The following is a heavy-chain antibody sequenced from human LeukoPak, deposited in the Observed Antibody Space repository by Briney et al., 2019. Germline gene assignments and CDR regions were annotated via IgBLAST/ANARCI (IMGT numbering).Heavy chain of an antibody. CDR2: IYPGDSDT. CDR3: ARLPVDTAMVTGNDY. V-gene: IGHV5-51*01. Sequence: GESLKISCKGSGYSFNSYWIGWVRQMPGKGLEWMGIIYPGDSDTRYSPSFQGQVTISADKSISTAYLQWSSLKASDTAMYYCARLPVDTAMVTGNDYWGQGTLVTVSS. J-gene: IGHJ4*02. D-gene: IGHD5-18*01. CDR1: GYSFNSYW.